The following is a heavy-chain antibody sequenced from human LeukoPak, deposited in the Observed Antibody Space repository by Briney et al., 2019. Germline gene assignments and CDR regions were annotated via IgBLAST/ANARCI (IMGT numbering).Heavy chain of an antibody. CDR1: GFTFSSYS. Sequence: GGSLRLSCAASGFTFSSYSMNWVRQAPGKGLGWVSYISSSSSTIYYADSVKGRFTISRDNAKNSLYLQMNSLRAEDTAVYYCARDPTSYGSGSYYNDWGQGTLVTVSS. CDR2: ISSSSSTI. CDR3: ARDPTSYGSGSYYND. V-gene: IGHV3-48*04. D-gene: IGHD3-10*01. J-gene: IGHJ4*02.